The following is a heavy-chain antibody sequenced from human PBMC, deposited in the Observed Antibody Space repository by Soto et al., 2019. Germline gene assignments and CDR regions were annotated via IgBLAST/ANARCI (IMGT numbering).Heavy chain of an antibody. V-gene: IGHV1-2*04. CDR2: INPYSGGT. CDR3: ARDGRKELWVEGLNAMDV. J-gene: IGHJ6*02. Sequence: ASVKVSCKASGNTLTDYYVTWVRQAPGQGLKCMGWINPYSGGTNYVQKFQGWVTMPRDTSINTAYMELNRLKSDDTAMYYCARDGRKELWVEGLNAMDVWGQGTTVTVSS. D-gene: IGHD5-18*01. CDR1: GNTLTDYY.